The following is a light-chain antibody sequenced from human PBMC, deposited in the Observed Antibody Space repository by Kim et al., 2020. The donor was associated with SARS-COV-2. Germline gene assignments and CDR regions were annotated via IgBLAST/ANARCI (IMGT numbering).Light chain of an antibody. CDR2: KDR. V-gene: IGLV3-1*01. J-gene: IGLJ2*01. Sequence: PARTTTISGSGDVLGDDSACWYQRRQGRSLVLFKYKDRKRASGVPGRFSGSSSGNTATLTISGTQAMDEAAYYGQAWDSSNVVFGGGTQLTVL. CDR3: QAWDSSNVV. CDR1: VLGDDS.